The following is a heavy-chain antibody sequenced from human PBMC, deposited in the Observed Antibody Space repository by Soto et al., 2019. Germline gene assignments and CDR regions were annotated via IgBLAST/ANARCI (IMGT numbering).Heavy chain of an antibody. Sequence: QVQLQESGPGLVKPSETLSLTCTVSGGSISSYYWSWIRQPPGKGLEWIGYIYYSGSTNYNPSLKSRVTISVDTSKNQFSLKLSSVTAADTAVYYCARPHGGSSGWDNWFDPWGQGTLVTLSS. CDR1: GGSISSYY. V-gene: IGHV4-59*01. D-gene: IGHD6-25*01. CDR2: IYYSGST. J-gene: IGHJ5*02. CDR3: ARPHGGSSGWDNWFDP.